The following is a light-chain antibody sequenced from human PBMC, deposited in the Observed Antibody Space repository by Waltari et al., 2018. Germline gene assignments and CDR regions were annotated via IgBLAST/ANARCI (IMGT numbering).Light chain of an antibody. CDR3: QQYKSFPIT. CDR1: QGISNY. J-gene: IGKJ5*01. CDR2: AAS. V-gene: IGKV1-16*02. Sequence: DIQMTQSPSSLSASLGDSVTITCRASQGISNYLAWFQQKPGQAPKSLIYAASTLQSGVASKFSGSGSGTDFTLTINSLQPEDFATYYCQQYKSFPITFGQGTRLEMK.